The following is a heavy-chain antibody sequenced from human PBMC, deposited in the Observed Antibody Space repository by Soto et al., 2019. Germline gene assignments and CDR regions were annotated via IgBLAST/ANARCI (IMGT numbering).Heavy chain of an antibody. CDR2: IYSGGTT. D-gene: IGHD2-21*02. CDR3: ARDPRCGGDCYLGYFDL. Sequence: ESGGGLVQPGGSLRLSCVVSGFTVSSDYMNWVRQAPGKGLEWVSLIYSGGTTYYADSVQGRFTISRDNSKNTLYLQMNSLRAEDTAVYYCARDPRCGGDCYLGYFDLWGRGTLVTVSS. J-gene: IGHJ2*01. V-gene: IGHV3-66*01. CDR1: GFTVSSDY.